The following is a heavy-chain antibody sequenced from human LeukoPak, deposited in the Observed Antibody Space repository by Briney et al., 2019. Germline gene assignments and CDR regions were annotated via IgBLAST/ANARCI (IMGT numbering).Heavy chain of an antibody. Sequence: GGSLRLSCAASGFTFSSYWMRWARQAPGKGLEWVANIKPDGNAKNYVDYVKGRFTISRDNAKNSLYLQLNSLRADDTAVYYCAGDRAYNTFDYWGQGTLVAVSS. D-gene: IGHD1-14*01. CDR2: IKPDGNAK. J-gene: IGHJ4*02. V-gene: IGHV3-7*01. CDR1: GFTFSSYW. CDR3: AGDRAYNTFDY.